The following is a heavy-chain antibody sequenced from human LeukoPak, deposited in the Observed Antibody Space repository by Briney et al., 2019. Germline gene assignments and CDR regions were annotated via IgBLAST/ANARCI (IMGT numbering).Heavy chain of an antibody. CDR1: GVSISTSRYY. Sequence: SETLSLTCTVSGVSISTSRYYWGWIRQPPGKGLEWIGNIYYTGPTYYNASLESRVTISLDTSKNQFFLKLNSVPAADTALYFCTLGANYYDRNTYYFTDYWGQGTLVTVSS. V-gene: IGHV4-39*03. D-gene: IGHD3-22*01. CDR2: IYYTGPT. J-gene: IGHJ4*02. CDR3: TLGANYYDRNTYYFTDY.